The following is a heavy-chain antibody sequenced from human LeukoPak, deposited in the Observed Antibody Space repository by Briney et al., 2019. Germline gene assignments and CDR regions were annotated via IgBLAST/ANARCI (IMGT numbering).Heavy chain of an antibody. J-gene: IGHJ6*03. V-gene: IGHV3-53*01. CDR2: NYSGGSK. Sequence: GSLILPCSAAGFIVSNNYMSWDRQAPGKGLEWVSVNYSGGSKYAADSVQGRSTTTRDNSKNALYLQMTSPRAGDTGVYYCARVIERYTRNVLLAYYYYLVVWGKGTTVTVSS. D-gene: IGHD1-1*01. CDR3: ARVIERYTRNVLLAYYYYLVV. CDR1: GFIVSNNY.